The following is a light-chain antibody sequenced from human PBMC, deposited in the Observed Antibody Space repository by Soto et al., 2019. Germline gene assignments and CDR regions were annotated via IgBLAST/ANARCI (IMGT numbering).Light chain of an antibody. J-gene: IGLJ1*01. Sequence: QSVLAQPASVSGSPGQSITISCTGTGSDVGTYNRVSWYQQPPGTAPKLIIYEVRNRPSGVSNRFSGSKSGNTAYLTISGLQAEDEADYFCNSYTTRSTYVFGTGTKSPS. V-gene: IGLV2-14*01. CDR2: EVR. CDR1: GSDVGTYNR. CDR3: NSYTTRSTYV.